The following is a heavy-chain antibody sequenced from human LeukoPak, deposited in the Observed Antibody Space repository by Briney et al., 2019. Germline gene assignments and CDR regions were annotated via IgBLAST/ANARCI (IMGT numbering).Heavy chain of an antibody. V-gene: IGHV3-23*01. D-gene: IGHD3-22*01. CDR2: ISGSGGST. J-gene: IGHJ4*02. CDR1: GFTFSSYA. CDR3: AKDSNYYDSSGYGVDY. Sequence: GGSLRLSCAASGFTFSSYAMSWVRQAPGKGLEWVSAISGSGGSTYYADSVKGRFTISRDNSKNTLHLQMNSLRAEDTAVYYCAKDSNYYDSSGYGVDYWGQGTLVTVSS.